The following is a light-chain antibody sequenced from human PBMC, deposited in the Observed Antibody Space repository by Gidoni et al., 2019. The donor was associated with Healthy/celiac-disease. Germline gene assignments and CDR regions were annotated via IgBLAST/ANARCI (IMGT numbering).Light chain of an antibody. CDR3: QQSYSTSWT. J-gene: IGKJ1*01. CDR2: AAS. V-gene: IGKV1-39*01. CDR1: QSISSY. Sequence: DIDVTHSPSSLSASVGDRVTITCRASQSISSYLNWYQQKPGKAPKLLLYAASSLQSGVPSKFSGSGSGTDFTLTISSMQPEDFATYYYQQSYSTSWTFGQGTKVEIK.